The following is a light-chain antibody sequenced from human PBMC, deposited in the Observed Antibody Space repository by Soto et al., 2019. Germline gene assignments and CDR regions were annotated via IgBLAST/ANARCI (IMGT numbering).Light chain of an antibody. J-gene: IGLJ1*01. CDR2: EVS. CDR3: SSYTSSSTLYV. Sequence: QSVLTQPASVSGSPGQSITISCTGTSGDIGSYNRVSWYRQHPGKAPKLMIYEVSNRPSGVSNRFSGSKSGNTASLTISGLQAEDEADYYCSSYTSSSTLYVFGTGTKVTVL. CDR1: SGDIGSYNR. V-gene: IGLV2-14*01.